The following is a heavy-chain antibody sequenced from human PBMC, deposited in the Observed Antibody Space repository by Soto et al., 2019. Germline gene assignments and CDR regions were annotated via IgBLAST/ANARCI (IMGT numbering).Heavy chain of an antibody. V-gene: IGHV4-4*02. CDR3: ARNYYYCMDV. J-gene: IGHJ6*02. CDR2: IHHSGRT. CDR1: GVSISSNNW. Sequence: PSETLSLTCAVSGVSISSNNWWSWVRQSPEKGLEWIGEIHHSGRTNYIPSLKSRVTMSVDKSKNQFSLNLNFVTAADTAVYYCARNYYYCMDVWGQGTTVTVSS.